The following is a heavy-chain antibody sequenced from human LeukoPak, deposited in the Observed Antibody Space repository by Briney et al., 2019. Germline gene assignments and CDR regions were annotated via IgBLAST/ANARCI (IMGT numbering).Heavy chain of an antibody. V-gene: IGHV3-23*01. CDR3: AKDSSIHLNYDFWSGYSRFDY. J-gene: IGHJ4*02. D-gene: IGHD3-3*01. CDR2: ISGSGGST. Sequence: GGSLRLSCAASGFTFSSYAMSWVRQAPGKGLEWVSAISGSGGSTYYADSVKGRFTISRDNSKNTLYLQMNSLRAEDTAVYYCAKDSSIHLNYDFWSGYSRFDYWGQGTPVTVSS. CDR1: GFTFSSYA.